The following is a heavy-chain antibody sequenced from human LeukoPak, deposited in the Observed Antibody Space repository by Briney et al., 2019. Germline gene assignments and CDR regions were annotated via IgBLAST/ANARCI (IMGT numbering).Heavy chain of an antibody. CDR2: INWNGSRI. CDR3: ARDGVIDNYYGMDV. J-gene: IGHJ6*02. V-gene: IGHV3-20*01. Sequence: GGSLRLSCAASGFIFDDYGMNWVRQAPGKGLEWVSGINWNGSRIGYADSVKGRFTISRDNAKNSLYLQMNSLRAEDTALYHCARDGVIDNYYGMDVWGQGTTVTVSS. D-gene: IGHD2-21*01. CDR1: GFIFDDYG.